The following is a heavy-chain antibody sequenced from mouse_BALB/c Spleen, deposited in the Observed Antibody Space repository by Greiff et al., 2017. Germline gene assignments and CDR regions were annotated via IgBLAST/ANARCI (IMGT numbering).Heavy chain of an antibody. CDR1: GYTFTDYY. J-gene: IGHJ2*01. CDR3: AVVAPFDY. V-gene: IGHV1S40*01. D-gene: IGHD1-1*01. Sequence: QVQLQQSGAELARPGASVKLSCKASGYTFTDYYINWVKQRTGQGLEWIGQIFPASGSTNYNEMFEGKATLTVDTSSSTAYMQLSSLTSEDSAVYYCAVVAPFDYWGQGTTLTVSS. CDR2: IFPASGST.